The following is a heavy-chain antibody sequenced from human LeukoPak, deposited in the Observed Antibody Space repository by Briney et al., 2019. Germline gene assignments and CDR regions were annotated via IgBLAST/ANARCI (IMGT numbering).Heavy chain of an antibody. D-gene: IGHD5-18*01. CDR2: ISWDGGST. J-gene: IGHJ6*03. CDR1: GFTFDDYA. CDR3: AKGPRQTAMDGYYYYYMDV. V-gene: IGHV3-43D*03. Sequence: GGSLRLSCAASGFTFDDYAMHWVRQAPGKGLEWVSLISWDGGSTYYADSVKGRFTISRDNSKNSLYLQMNSLRAEDTALYYCAKGPRQTAMDGYYYYYMDVWGKGTTVTVSS.